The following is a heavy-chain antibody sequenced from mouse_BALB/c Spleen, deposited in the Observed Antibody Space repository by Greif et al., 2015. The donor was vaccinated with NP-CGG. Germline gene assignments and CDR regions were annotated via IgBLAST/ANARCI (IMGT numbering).Heavy chain of an antibody. CDR1: GFSLTGYG. CDR2: IWGDGST. CDR3: ASFYYAMDY. J-gene: IGHJ4*01. Sequence: QVQLQQSGPGLVAPSQSPSITCTVSGFSLTGYGVNWVRQPPGKGLEWLGMIWGDGSTDYNSALKSRLSISKDNSKSQVFLKMNSLQTDDTARYYCASFYYAMDYWGQGTSVTVSS. V-gene: IGHV2-6-7*01.